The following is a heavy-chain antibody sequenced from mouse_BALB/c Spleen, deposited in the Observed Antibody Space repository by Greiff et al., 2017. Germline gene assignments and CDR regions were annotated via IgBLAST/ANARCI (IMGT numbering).Heavy chain of an antibody. D-gene: IGHD2-1*01. CDR3: TRRGYGNWFAY. V-gene: IGHV1S81*02. CDR1: GYTFTSYY. J-gene: IGHJ3*01. CDR2: INPSNGGT. Sequence: QVQLQQPGADLVKPGASVKLSCTASGYTFTSYYMYWVKQRPGQGLEWIGGINPSNGGTNFNEKLKSKATLTVDKSSSTAYMQLSSLTSEDSAVYYWTRRGYGNWFAYWGQGTLVTVSA.